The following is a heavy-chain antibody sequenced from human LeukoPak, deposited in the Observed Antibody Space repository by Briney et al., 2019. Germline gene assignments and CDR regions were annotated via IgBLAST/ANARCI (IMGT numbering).Heavy chain of an antibody. V-gene: IGHV1-69*04. Sequence: SVKVSCKASGGTFSSYAISWVRQAPGQGLEWMGRIIPILGIANYAQKFQGRVTITADKSTSTAYMELSSLRSEDTAVYYCARVPNCSGGSCYLLWYFDLWGRGTLVNVSS. J-gene: IGHJ2*01. CDR3: ARVPNCSGGSCYLLWYFDL. D-gene: IGHD2-15*01. CDR2: IIPILGIA. CDR1: GGTFSSYA.